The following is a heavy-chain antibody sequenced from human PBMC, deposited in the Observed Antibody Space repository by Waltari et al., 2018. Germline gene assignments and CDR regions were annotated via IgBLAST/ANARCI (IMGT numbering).Heavy chain of an antibody. CDR3: ARDQYAYEGGEYYYGMGV. CDR1: GFTFSGYG. Sequence: QVQLVESGGGVVQPGRYLRRSCAASGFTFSGYGMYWVRQAPGKGLWWEEGVSHDKINKDSGDAVKGRFTVSRDDAKNTLYLQMDSLRAEDTALYYCARDQYAYEGGEYYYGMGVWGQGTTVAVSS. D-gene: IGHD3-10*01. CDR2: VSHDKINK. V-gene: IGHV3-33*01. J-gene: IGHJ6*02.